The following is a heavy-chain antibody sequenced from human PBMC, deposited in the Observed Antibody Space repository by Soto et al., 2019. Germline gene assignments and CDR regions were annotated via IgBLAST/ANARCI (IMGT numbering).Heavy chain of an antibody. CDR1: GFTFSSYS. Sequence: EVQLVESGGGLVKPGGSLRLSCAASGFTFSSYSMNWVRQAPGKGLEWVSSISSSSSYIYYADSVKGRFTISRDNAKNSLYLQMNSLRADDTAVYYCARDSRRGITMVRGVYDYWGQGTLVTVSS. J-gene: IGHJ4*02. CDR2: ISSSSSYI. V-gene: IGHV3-21*01. CDR3: ARDSRRGITMVRGVYDY. D-gene: IGHD3-10*01.